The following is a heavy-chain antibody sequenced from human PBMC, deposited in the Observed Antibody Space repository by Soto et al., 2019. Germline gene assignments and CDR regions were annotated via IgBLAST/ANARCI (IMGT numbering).Heavy chain of an antibody. CDR2: INYSGST. CDR3: ARHLGSSSWYVDYYYYYMDV. Sequence: SETLSLTCAVYGGSFNHYYWSWIRQPPGKGLEWIGKINYSGSTNYNPSLKSRVTISVDTSKNQFSLKLSSVTAADMAVYYCARHLGSSSWYVDYYYYYMDVWGKGTTVTVSS. D-gene: IGHD6-13*01. J-gene: IGHJ6*03. V-gene: IGHV4-34*01. CDR1: GGSFNHYY.